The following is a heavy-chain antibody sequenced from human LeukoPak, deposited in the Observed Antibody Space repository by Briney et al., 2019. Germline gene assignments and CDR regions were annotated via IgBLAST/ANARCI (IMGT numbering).Heavy chain of an antibody. V-gene: IGHV1-18*01. Sequence: ASVKVSCKASGYTFTSYGFTWVRQAPGQGLEWMGWISAYNGNTKYAQNLQGRVTMTTDISTSTAYMELRSLRSDDTAVYYCARPGADCGSAGCYTYPYYGLDVWGQGATVTVSS. J-gene: IGHJ6*02. CDR2: ISAYNGNT. CDR1: GYTFTSYG. D-gene: IGHD2-2*02. CDR3: ARPGADCGSAGCYTYPYYGLDV.